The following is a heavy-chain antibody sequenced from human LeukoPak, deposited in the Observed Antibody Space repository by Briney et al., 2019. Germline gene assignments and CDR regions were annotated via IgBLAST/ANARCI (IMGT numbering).Heavy chain of an antibody. CDR3: AGGPHLTGTTNYYYMDV. Sequence: GGSLRLSCAASGFTFSSYGMHWVRQAPGKGLEWVAFIRYDGSNKYYADSVKGRFTISRDNSKNTLYLQMNSLRAEDTAVYYCAGGPHLTGTTNYYYMDVWGKGTTVTVSS. D-gene: IGHD1-7*01. CDR2: IRYDGSNK. J-gene: IGHJ6*03. V-gene: IGHV3-30*02. CDR1: GFTFSSYG.